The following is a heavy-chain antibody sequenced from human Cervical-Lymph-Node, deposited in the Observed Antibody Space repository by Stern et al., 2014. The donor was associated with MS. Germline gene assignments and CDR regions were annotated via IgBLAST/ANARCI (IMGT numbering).Heavy chain of an antibody. V-gene: IGHV1-69*01. CDR2: IIPMFGTS. D-gene: IGHD4-17*01. CDR3: ARDGDYEHSFGLDV. J-gene: IGHJ6*02. Sequence: VQLVESGAEVKKPGSSVKVSCKASGDTFSNFAISWVRQAPGQGLEWMGGIIPMFGTSNDAQKFQGRVTITADESTSTTYMEISSLRSEDTAVYYCARDGDYEHSFGLDVWGQGTTVVVSS. CDR1: GDTFSNFA.